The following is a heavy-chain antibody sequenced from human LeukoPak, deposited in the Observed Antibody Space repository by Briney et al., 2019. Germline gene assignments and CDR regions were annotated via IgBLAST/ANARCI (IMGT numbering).Heavy chain of an antibody. Sequence: GASVKVSCKASGGTFSSYAISWVRQAPGQGLEWMGRTIPILGIANYAQKFQGRVTITADKSTSTAYMELSSLRSEDTAVYYCARGAEMATIDAFDIWGQGTMVTVSS. D-gene: IGHD5-24*01. V-gene: IGHV1-69*04. CDR3: ARGAEMATIDAFDI. CDR2: TIPILGIA. J-gene: IGHJ3*02. CDR1: GGTFSSYA.